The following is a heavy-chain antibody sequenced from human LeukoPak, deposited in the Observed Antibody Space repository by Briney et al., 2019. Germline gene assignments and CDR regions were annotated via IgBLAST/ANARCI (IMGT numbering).Heavy chain of an antibody. J-gene: IGHJ3*02. Sequence: ASVKVSCKASGYTFTGYYMHWVRQAPGQGLEWMGWMNPNSGNTGYAQKFQGRVTITRNTSISTAYMELSSLRSEDTAVYYCARAGGVTTSHAFDIWGQGTMVTVSS. CDR2: MNPNSGNT. CDR1: GYTFTGYY. CDR3: ARAGGVTTSHAFDI. V-gene: IGHV1-8*03. D-gene: IGHD4-17*01.